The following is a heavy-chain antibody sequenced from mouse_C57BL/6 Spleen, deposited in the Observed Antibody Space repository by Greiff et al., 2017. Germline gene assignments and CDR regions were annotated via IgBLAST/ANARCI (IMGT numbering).Heavy chain of an antibody. J-gene: IGHJ3*01. D-gene: IGHD2-1*01. CDR2: ISSGGDYI. V-gene: IGHV5-9-1*02. CDR3: TRAGEWGNSFAY. CDR1: GFTFSSYA. Sequence: EVKLMESGEGLVKPGGSLKLSCAASGFTFSSYATSWVRQTPEKRLEWVAYISSGGDYIYYADTVKGRFTISRDNARNTLYLQMSSLKSEDTAMYYCTRAGEWGNSFAYWGQGTLVTVSA.